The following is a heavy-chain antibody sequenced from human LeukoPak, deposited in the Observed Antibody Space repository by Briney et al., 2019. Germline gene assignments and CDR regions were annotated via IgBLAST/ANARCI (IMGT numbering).Heavy chain of an antibody. V-gene: IGHV3-21*01. D-gene: IGHD3-9*01. CDR1: GFTFNTFN. Sequence: GGSLRLSCAASGFTFNTFNMNWVRQAPGKGLEWVSSITSGGDYIYYADSVQGRFTTSRDNAKNSLSLQLNSLRVEDTAVYYCARGHYDVLAASYKWTPDYWGQGTLVTVSS. CDR3: ARGHYDVLAASYKWTPDY. CDR2: ITSGGDYI. J-gene: IGHJ4*02.